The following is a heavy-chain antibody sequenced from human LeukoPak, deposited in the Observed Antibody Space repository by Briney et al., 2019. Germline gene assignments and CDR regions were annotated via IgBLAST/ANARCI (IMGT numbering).Heavy chain of an antibody. CDR3: ARGKRGFIYGSDF. CDR1: RFTFSSYA. V-gene: IGHV3-33*01. D-gene: IGHD5-18*01. Sequence: PGRSLRLSCAGSRFTFSSYAMHWVRQAPGKGLEWVALIWYDGSNKYYADSVKGRFSISRDNSKNTLSLQMNSLRVEDAALYYCARGKRGFIYGSDFWGQGTLVTVSS. J-gene: IGHJ4*02. CDR2: IWYDGSNK.